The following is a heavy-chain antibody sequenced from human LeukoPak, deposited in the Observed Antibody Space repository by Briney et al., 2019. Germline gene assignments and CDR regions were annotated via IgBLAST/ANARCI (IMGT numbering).Heavy chain of an antibody. CDR2: IYYSGST. CDR3: ARTPYSSSWSPRAFDI. D-gene: IGHD6-13*01. Sequence: SETLSLTCTVSGGSISSYYWSWTRQPPGKGLEWIGYIYYSGSTNYNPSLKSRVTISVDTSKNQFSLKLSSVTAADTAVYYCARTPYSSSWSPRAFDIWGQGTMVTVSS. J-gene: IGHJ3*02. V-gene: IGHV4-59*01. CDR1: GGSISSYY.